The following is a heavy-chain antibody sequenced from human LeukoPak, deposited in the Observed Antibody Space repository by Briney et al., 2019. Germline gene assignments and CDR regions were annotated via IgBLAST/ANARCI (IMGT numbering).Heavy chain of an antibody. Sequence: GGSLRLSCAASGFTFSSYGMHWVRQAPGKGLEWVAFIRYDGSNKYYADSVKGRFTISRDNSKNTLYLQMNSLRAEDTAVYHCARDFFFFRQLVDYWGQGTLVTVSS. CDR3: ARDFFFFRQLVDY. V-gene: IGHV3-30*02. J-gene: IGHJ4*02. CDR2: IRYDGSNK. D-gene: IGHD6-13*01. CDR1: GFTFSSYG.